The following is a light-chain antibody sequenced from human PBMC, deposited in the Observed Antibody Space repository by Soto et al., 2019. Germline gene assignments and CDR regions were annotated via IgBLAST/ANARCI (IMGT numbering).Light chain of an antibody. CDR1: SSDVGGYNY. CDR3: SSYTSSSPHWV. V-gene: IGLV2-14*01. CDR2: EVS. Sequence: QSALTQPASVSGSPGQSITISCTGTSSDVGGYNYVSWYQQHPGKAPKLMIYEVSNRPSGVSNRFSGSKSGNTASLTISGLQAEDEDDYYCSSYTSSSPHWVFGGGTQLTVL. J-gene: IGLJ3*02.